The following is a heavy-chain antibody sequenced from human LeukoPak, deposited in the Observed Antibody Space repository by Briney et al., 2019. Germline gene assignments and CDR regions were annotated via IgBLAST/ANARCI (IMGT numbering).Heavy chain of an antibody. J-gene: IGHJ4*02. CDR1: GGSISSGDYY. CDR2: IYYSGST. D-gene: IGHD3-9*01. V-gene: IGHV4-30-4*01. CDR3: ARVDYDILTGYSGVPQPVDY. Sequence: PSETLSLTCTVSGGSISSGDYYWSWIRQPPGKGLEWIGYIYYSGSTYYNPSLKSRVTISVDTSKNQFSLKLSSVTAADTAVYYCARVDYDILTGYSGVPQPVDYWGQGTLVTVSS.